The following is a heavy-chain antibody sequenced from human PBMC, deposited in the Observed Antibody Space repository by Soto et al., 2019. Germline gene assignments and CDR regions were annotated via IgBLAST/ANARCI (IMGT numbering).Heavy chain of an antibody. J-gene: IGHJ6*02. CDR1: GYTFTSYG. D-gene: IGHD3-9*01. Sequence: GASVKVSCKASGYTFTSYGISWVRQAPGQGLEWMGWISAYNGNTNYAQKLQGRVTMTTDTSTSTAYMELRSLRSDDTAVYYCASDPDIKMSHYYYYGMDVWGQGTTVTVSS. V-gene: IGHV1-18*01. CDR3: ASDPDIKMSHYYYYGMDV. CDR2: ISAYNGNT.